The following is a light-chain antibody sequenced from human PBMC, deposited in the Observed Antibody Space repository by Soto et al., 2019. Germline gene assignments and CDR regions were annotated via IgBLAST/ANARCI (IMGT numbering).Light chain of an antibody. Sequence: EIVLTQSPGTLSLSPGERATLSCRASQSVRSSYLAWYHQKPGQPPRLLIFGASNRATGIPDRFSGSESGTDFTITISRLEPEDFAVYYCQQYESSPYTFCQGTRLEIK. CDR2: GAS. J-gene: IGKJ2*01. CDR3: QQYESSPYT. CDR1: QSVRSSY. V-gene: IGKV3-20*01.